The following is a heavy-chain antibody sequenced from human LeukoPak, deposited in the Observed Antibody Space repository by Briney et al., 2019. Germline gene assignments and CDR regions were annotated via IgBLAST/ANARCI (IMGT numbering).Heavy chain of an antibody. CDR3: ARDKGAAAAGTVWFDP. CDR1: GYTFTGYY. J-gene: IGHJ5*02. CDR2: INPNSGGT. Sequence: ASVKVSCKASGYTFTGYYMHWVRQAPGQGLEWMGWINPNSGGTNYAQKFQGRVTMTRDTSISTANMELSRLRSDDTAVYYCARDKGAAAAGTVWFDPWGQGTLVTVSS. D-gene: IGHD6-13*01. V-gene: IGHV1-2*02.